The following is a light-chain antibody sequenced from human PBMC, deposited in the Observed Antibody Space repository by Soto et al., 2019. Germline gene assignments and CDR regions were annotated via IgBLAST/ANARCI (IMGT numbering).Light chain of an antibody. CDR3: QQYSHWPRT. CDR2: GPS. Sequence: EIVMTQSPATRPLSPGQTVNLCCXASQSVSYNLAWYQQKPGQAPRLLIYGPSTRATGVPARISGSGSGTEFTLTISSLQSEDFAVYYCQQYSHWPRTFGQGTKVDIK. J-gene: IGKJ1*01. CDR1: QSVSYN. V-gene: IGKV3-15*01.